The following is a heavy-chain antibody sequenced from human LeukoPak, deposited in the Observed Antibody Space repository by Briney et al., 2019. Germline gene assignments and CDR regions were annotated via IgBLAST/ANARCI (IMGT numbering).Heavy chain of an antibody. CDR3: AKGSSGVLWFGEFNHFDY. Sequence: GGSLRLSCAASGFTFSSYAMSWVRQAPGKGLEWVSAISGSGGSTYYADSVKGRFTISRDNSKNTLYLQMNSLRAEDTAVYYCAKGSSGVLWFGEFNHFDYWGQGTLVTVSS. V-gene: IGHV3-23*01. J-gene: IGHJ4*02. D-gene: IGHD3-10*01. CDR1: GFTFSSYA. CDR2: ISGSGGST.